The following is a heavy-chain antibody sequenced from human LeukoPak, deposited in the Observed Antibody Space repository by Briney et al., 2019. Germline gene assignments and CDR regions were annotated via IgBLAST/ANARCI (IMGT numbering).Heavy chain of an antibody. CDR1: GYSISSGYY. CDR3: ARLGRWLHRVDY. D-gene: IGHD5-24*01. CDR2: IYHSGST. J-gene: IGHJ4*02. V-gene: IGHV4-38-2*01. Sequence: SETLSLTCAVSGYSISSGYYWGWIRQPPGKGLEWIGSIYHSGSTYYNPSLKSRVTISVDTSKNQFSLKLSSVTAAGTAVYYCARLGRWLHRVDYWGQGTLVTVSS.